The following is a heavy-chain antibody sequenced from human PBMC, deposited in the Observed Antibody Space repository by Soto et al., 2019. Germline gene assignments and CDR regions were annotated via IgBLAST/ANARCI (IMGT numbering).Heavy chain of an antibody. CDR1: GFTFSSYA. Sequence: EVQLLESGGGLVQPGGSLRLSCAASGFTFSSYAMSWVRQAPGKGLEWVSAISGSGGSTYYADSVKGRFTISRDNSKNTLYLQMNSLRAEDTAVYYCAKDGGDYLPYYYCYMDVWGKGTTVTVSS. CDR3: AKDGGDYLPYYYCYMDV. D-gene: IGHD4-17*01. V-gene: IGHV3-23*01. CDR2: ISGSGGST. J-gene: IGHJ6*03.